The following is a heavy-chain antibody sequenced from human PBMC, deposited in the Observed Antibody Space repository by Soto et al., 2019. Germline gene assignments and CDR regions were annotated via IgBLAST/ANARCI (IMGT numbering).Heavy chain of an antibody. D-gene: IGHD6-13*01. Sequence: GGSLRLSCAASGFTFSSYGMHWVRQAPGKGLEWVAVISYDGSNKYYADSVKGRFTISRDNSKNTLYLQMNSLRAEDTAVYYCAKDKAAAGKAGGGTFDPWGQGTLVTVSS. CDR1: GFTFSSYG. CDR2: ISYDGSNK. J-gene: IGHJ5*02. CDR3: AKDKAAAGKAGGGTFDP. V-gene: IGHV3-30*18.